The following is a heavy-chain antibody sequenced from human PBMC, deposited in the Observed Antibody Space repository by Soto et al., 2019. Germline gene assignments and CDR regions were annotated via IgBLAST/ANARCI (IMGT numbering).Heavy chain of an antibody. J-gene: IGHJ4*02. CDR3: ASAGIAAAGKGFDY. D-gene: IGHD6-13*01. CDR1: GGSISSSSYY. Sequence: SETLSLTCTVSGGSISSSSYYWGWIRQPPGKGLGWIGSIYYSGSTYYNPSLKSRVTISVDTSKNQFSLKLSSVTAADTAVYYCASAGIAAAGKGFDYWGQGTLVTVSS. V-gene: IGHV4-39*01. CDR2: IYYSGST.